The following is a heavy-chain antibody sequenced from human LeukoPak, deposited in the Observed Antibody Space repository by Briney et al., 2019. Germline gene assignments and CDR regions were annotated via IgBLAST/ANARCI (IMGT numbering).Heavy chain of an antibody. D-gene: IGHD3-10*01. CDR3: ARYGSGSYYNVYDYMDV. J-gene: IGHJ6*03. CDR2: ISWNSGSI. Sequence: SGRSLRLSCAASGFTFDDYAMHWVRQAPGKGLEWVSGISWNSGSIGYADSVKGRFTISRDNAKNSLYLQMNSLRAEDTAVYYCARYGSGSYYNVYDYMDVWGKGTTVTISS. CDR1: GFTFDDYA. V-gene: IGHV3-9*01.